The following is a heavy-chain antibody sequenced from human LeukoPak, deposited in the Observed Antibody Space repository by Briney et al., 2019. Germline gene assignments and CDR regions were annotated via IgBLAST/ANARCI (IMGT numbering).Heavy chain of an antibody. J-gene: IGHJ6*02. Sequence: GGSLRLSCAASGFTFSSYAMSWVRQAPGKGLEWVSAISGSGGSTYYADSVKGRFTISRDNSKNTLYLQMNSLRAEDTAVYYCAKDSSSWYWPPPTYSYYGMDVWGQGTTVTVSS. V-gene: IGHV3-23*01. D-gene: IGHD6-13*01. CDR2: ISGSGGST. CDR1: GFTFSSYA. CDR3: AKDSSSWYWPPPTYSYYGMDV.